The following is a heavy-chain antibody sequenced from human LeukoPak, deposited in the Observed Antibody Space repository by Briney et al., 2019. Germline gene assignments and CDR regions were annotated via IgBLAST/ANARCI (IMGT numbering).Heavy chain of an antibody. CDR2: ISFDGSKT. CDR1: GLNFRIYN. Sequence: PGGSLRLSCTASGLNFRIYNMHWVRQAPGKGPEWVAYISFDGSKTKYVESVKGRFTISRDDSKNTLYLQTSNLRPDDTSLYYCVRREAAIAAFGDAFDVWGLGTLVTVSS. J-gene: IGHJ3*01. V-gene: IGHV3-30*03. D-gene: IGHD2-15*01. CDR3: VRREAAIAAFGDAFDV.